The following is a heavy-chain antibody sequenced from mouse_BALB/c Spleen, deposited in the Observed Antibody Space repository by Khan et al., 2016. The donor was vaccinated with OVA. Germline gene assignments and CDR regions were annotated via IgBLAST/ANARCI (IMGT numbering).Heavy chain of an antibody. J-gene: IGHJ3*01. Sequence: QVQLKQSGAELVRPGVSVKISCKGSGYTFTDFTMHWVKQSHAKSLEWIGVISTYYGDVTYNQKFKGKATMTVAKSSSTAYMELARLTSEDSAIYYGAGGGGGNRFAYWGQGTLVTVSA. V-gene: IGHV1S137*01. CDR3: AGGGGGNRFAY. CDR2: ISTYYGDV. CDR1: GYTFTDFT.